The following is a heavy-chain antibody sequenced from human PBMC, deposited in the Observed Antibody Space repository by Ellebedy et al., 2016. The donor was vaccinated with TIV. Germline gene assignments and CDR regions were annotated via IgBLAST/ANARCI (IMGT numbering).Heavy chain of an antibody. Sequence: PGGSLRLSCVVSGFTFRDYAVNWVRQAPGKGLEWVSSIGSGDAYIKYADSVKGRFTISRDNSKNTLYLQMISLRAEDTAVYYCAKDRRGSSGWYKTYYYYGMDVWGQGTTVTVSS. CDR3: AKDRRGSSGWYKTYYYYGMDV. CDR2: IGSGDAYI. CDR1: GFTFRDYA. J-gene: IGHJ6*02. V-gene: IGHV3-23*01. D-gene: IGHD6-19*01.